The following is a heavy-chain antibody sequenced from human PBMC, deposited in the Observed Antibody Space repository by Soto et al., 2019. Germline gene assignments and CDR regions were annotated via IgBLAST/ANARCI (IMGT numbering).Heavy chain of an antibody. Sequence: QVQLVQSGAEVKKPGSSVKVSCKASGGTFSSYTFSWVRQAPGQGLEWMGRIIPILGITNYAQKFQGRVTITADKSTSTAYMEVSSLRSEDTAVYYCARDKGWFDPWGQRTLVTVSS. CDR3: ARDKGWFDP. CDR2: IIPILGIT. V-gene: IGHV1-69*08. J-gene: IGHJ5*02. CDR1: GGTFSSYT.